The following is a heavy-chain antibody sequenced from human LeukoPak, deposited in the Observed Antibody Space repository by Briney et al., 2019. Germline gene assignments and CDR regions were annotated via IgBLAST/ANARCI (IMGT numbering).Heavy chain of an antibody. CDR3: ARVWVSSSWYP. Sequence: GGSLRLSCAASGFTFSSYAMSWVRQAPGKGLVWVSRINSDGNSTIYADSVKGRFTVSRDNAKNTLYLQMNSLRDEDTAVYFCARVWVSSSWYPWGQGTLVTVSS. V-gene: IGHV3-74*01. CDR1: GFTFSSYA. J-gene: IGHJ5*02. D-gene: IGHD6-13*01. CDR2: INSDGNST.